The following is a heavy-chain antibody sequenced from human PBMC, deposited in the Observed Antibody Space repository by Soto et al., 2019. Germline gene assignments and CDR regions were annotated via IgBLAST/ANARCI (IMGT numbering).Heavy chain of an antibody. CDR2: IRNKAHGGTR. V-gene: IGHV3-49*03. D-gene: IGHD2-21*02. J-gene: IGHJ4*02. CDR1: GFAFGDYA. CDR3: TGTVTPRY. Sequence: EVQVVESGGGLVPPGGSLRLSCAASGFAFGDYAMNWFRQPPGKGLEWVGFIRNKAHGGTREYAASVKGRFTISRDDSKSIAYLQMNSLKTEDSAVYYCTGTVTPRYWGQGTPVTVSS.